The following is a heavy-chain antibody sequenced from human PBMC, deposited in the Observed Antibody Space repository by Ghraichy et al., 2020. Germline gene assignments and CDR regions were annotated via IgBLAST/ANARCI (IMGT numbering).Heavy chain of an antibody. CDR2: IYPGDSDT. D-gene: IGHD6-13*01. J-gene: IGHJ3*02. Sequence: GESLNISCKGSGYSFTSYWIGWVRQMPGKGLEWMGIIYPGDSDTRYSPSFQGQVTISADKSISTAYLQWSSLKASDTAMYYCARFRSSWEISSASNDAFDIWGQGTMVTVSS. CDR3: ARFRSSWEISSASNDAFDI. CDR1: GYSFTSYW. V-gene: IGHV5-51*01.